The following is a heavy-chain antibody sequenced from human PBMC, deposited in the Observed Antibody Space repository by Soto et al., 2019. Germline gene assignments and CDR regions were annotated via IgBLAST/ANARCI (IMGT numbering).Heavy chain of an antibody. CDR2: INAGNGNT. D-gene: IGHD6-19*01. V-gene: IGHV1-3*01. CDR1: GYTFTSYA. CDR3: ARAVAVPADFDY. Sequence: VASVKVSCKASGYTFTSYAMHWVRQAPGQRLEWMGWINAGNGNTKYSQKFQGRVTITRGTSASTAYMELSSLRSEDTAVYYCARAVAVPADFDYWGQRTLVTVSS. J-gene: IGHJ4*02.